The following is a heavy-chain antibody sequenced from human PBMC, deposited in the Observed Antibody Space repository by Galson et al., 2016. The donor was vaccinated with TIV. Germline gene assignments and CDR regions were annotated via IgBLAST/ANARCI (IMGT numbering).Heavy chain of an antibody. CDR2: IIPILNIA. CDR1: GDTFSNYA. Sequence: SVKVSCKASGDTFSNYAISWVRQAPRQGLEWMGRIIPILNIANYAQEFQGRVTITADESTSTVYMELNSLRSDDTAVYYCARGPAENYWGQGTLVTVSS. CDR3: ARGPAENY. J-gene: IGHJ4*02. V-gene: IGHV1-69*04.